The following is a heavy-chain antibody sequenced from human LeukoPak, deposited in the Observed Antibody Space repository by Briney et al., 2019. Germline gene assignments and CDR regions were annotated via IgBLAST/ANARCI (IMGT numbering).Heavy chain of an antibody. J-gene: IGHJ5*01. CDR2: IYHSGST. CDR1: GGSISSYY. V-gene: IGHV4-59*08. CDR3: ARQDSRRSEFDP. Sequence: SETLSLTCTVSGGSISSYYWNWIRQPPGKGLEWIGQIYHSGSTNYNPSLRSRVTISVDTSKNQFSLRLNSVTAADTAVYYCARQDSRRSEFDPWGQGTLVTVSS. D-gene: IGHD3-3*01.